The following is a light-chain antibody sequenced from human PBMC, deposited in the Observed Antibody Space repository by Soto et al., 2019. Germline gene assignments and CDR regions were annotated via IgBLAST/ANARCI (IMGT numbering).Light chain of an antibody. CDR2: GAS. CDR1: QSVNSN. V-gene: IGKV3-15*01. CDR3: QQYYNWPQT. J-gene: IGKJ2*01. Sequence: EIVMTQSPATLSVSPGERATLSCRASQSVNSNLAWYQQKPGLAPRLLIYGASTRATAIPARFSGSGSGTEFTLTISSLQSEDFAVYYCQQYYNWPQTFGQGTKLEIK.